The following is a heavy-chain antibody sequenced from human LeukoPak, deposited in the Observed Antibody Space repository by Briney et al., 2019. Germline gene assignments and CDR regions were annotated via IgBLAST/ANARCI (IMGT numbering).Heavy chain of an antibody. CDR3: ARSYGDYRYYYYYMDV. CDR1: DGSISSSSYY. CDR2: IYYSGST. V-gene: IGHV4-39*07. Sequence: SETLSLTCTVSDGSISSSSYYWGWIRQPPGKGLEWIGSIYYSGSTYYNPSLKSRVTISVDTSKNQFSLNLSSVTAADTAVYYCARSYGDYRYYYYYMDVWGKGTTVTISS. J-gene: IGHJ6*03. D-gene: IGHD4-17*01.